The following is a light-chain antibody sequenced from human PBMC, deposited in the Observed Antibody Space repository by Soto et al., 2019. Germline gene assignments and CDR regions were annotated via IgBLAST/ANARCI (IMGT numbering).Light chain of an antibody. Sequence: QPVLTQPPSASGTPGQRVTISCSGSSSNIGSNTVNWYQQLPGTAPKLLIYSNNQRPSGVPDRFSGSNSGTSAALAISGLQSEDEADYYCAACDDSLNGPVFGGGTKLTVL. CDR3: AACDDSLNGPV. CDR2: SNN. V-gene: IGLV1-44*01. J-gene: IGLJ2*01. CDR1: SSNIGSNT.